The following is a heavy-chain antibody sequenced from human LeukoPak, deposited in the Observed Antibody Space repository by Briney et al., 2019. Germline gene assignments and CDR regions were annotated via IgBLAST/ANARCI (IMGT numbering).Heavy chain of an antibody. V-gene: IGHV3-48*04. CDR1: GFTFSSYS. Sequence: GGSLRLSCAASGFTFSSYSMNWVRQAPGKGLEWVSYISSSSSTIYYADSVKGRFTISRDNAKNSLYLQMNSLRAEDTAVYYCARDAYYYGSGSLESYYYYYMDVWGKGTTVTVSS. CDR2: ISSSSSTI. D-gene: IGHD3-10*01. J-gene: IGHJ6*03. CDR3: ARDAYYYGSGSLESYYYYYMDV.